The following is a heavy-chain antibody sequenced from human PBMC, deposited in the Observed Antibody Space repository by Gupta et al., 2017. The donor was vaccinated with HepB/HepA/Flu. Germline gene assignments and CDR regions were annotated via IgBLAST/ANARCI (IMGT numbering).Heavy chain of an antibody. CDR2: IGSDLKT. D-gene: IGHD3-3*01. Sequence: EVQLLESGGGLVQPGGSRRISCAASGFTFGGNAMSWVRQAPGKGLEWFSGIGSDLKTHYADSVKGRFTISRDNSKNTLFLQMSSLRAEDTAVYYCAKDLFFWSAMDVWGKGTTVTVSS. CDR1: GFTFGGNA. V-gene: IGHV3-23*01. J-gene: IGHJ6*03. CDR3: AKDLFFWSAMDV.